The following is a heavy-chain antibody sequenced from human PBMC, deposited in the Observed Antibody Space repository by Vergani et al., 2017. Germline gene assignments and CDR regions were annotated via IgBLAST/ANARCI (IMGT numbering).Heavy chain of an antibody. J-gene: IGHJ5*02. CDR3: ARGTLHLAGAFDP. V-gene: IGHV4-30-4*08. CDR1: GGSISSGDYY. CDR2: INYSGST. Sequence: QVQLQESGPGLVKPSQTLSLTCTVSGGSISSGDYYWSWIRQPPGKGLEWIGYINYSGSTYYNPSLKSRVTISVDTSKNQFSLKLSSVTAADAAVYYWARGTLHLAGAFDPWGQGTLVTVSS. D-gene: IGHD1-1*01.